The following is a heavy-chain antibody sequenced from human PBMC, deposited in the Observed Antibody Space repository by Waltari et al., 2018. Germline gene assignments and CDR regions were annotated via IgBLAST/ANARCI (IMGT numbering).Heavy chain of an antibody. CDR1: GYTFTGYY. Sequence: QVQLVQSGAEVKKPGASVKVSCKASGYTFTGYYMHWVRQAPGQGLEWMGRINPNSGGTNYAQKFQGRVTMTRDTSISTAYMELSRLRSDDTAVYYCARVGSSTIGYYYYGMDVWGQGTTVTVSS. V-gene: IGHV1-2*06. CDR3: ARVGSSTIGYYYYGMDV. D-gene: IGHD1-26*01. CDR2: INPNSGGT. J-gene: IGHJ6*02.